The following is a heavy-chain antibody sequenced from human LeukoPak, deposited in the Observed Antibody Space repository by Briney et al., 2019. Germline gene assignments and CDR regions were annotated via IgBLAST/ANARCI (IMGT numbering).Heavy chain of an antibody. CDR2: IFYSGST. D-gene: IGHD3-10*01. V-gene: IGHV4-59*01. CDR3: ARGQLGSGMDDP. CDR1: GDSIRNFH. Sequence: SETLSLTCTVSGDSIRNFHWSWIRQPPGKGLEWIGYIFYSGSTKYNPSLESRVTISVDTSKNRFSLKLSSATAADTAVYYCARGQLGSGMDDPWGQGTLVTVSS. J-gene: IGHJ5*02.